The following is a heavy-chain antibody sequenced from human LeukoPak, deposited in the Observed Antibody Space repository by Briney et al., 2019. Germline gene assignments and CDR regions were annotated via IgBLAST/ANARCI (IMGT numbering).Heavy chain of an antibody. D-gene: IGHD6-13*01. J-gene: IGHJ4*02. CDR1: GFTFSSYA. Sequence: GGTLRLSCSASGFTFSSYAMHWVRQAPGKGREWVSSISSSSSYIYYADSVKGRFTISRDNAKNSLYLQMNSLRAEDTAVYYCARAPGYRSSWYGGVDYWGQGTLVTVSS. CDR3: ARAPGYRSSWYGGVDY. CDR2: ISSSSSYI. V-gene: IGHV3-21*01.